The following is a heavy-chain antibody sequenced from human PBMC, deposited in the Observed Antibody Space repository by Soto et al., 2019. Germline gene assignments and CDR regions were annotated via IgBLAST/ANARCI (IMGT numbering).Heavy chain of an antibody. CDR3: ARHPRGVAAMNRDV. V-gene: IGHV1-69*04. J-gene: IGHJ6*03. CDR1: GGTFSSYA. CDR2: IIPILGIG. D-gene: IGHD3-3*01. Sequence: QVQLVQSGAEVKKPGSSVQVSCKASGGTFSSYAFNWVRQAPGQGLEWMGRIIPILGIGDYAQRFQGRVTITADKSTSTVYMELSSLRSEDTAVYYCARHPRGVAAMNRDVWGEGTMVTVSS.